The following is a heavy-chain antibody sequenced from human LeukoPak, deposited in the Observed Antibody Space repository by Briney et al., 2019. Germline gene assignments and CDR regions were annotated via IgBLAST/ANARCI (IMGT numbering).Heavy chain of an antibody. Sequence: GGSLRLSCAASGFTFSSYSMNWVRQAPGKGLEWVSSISSSSTYIYYADSVKGRFTISRDNAKSSLFLQMNSLRAEDTAVYYCARVTPPFGYNYNWFDPWGQGTLVTVSS. J-gene: IGHJ5*02. CDR1: GFTFSSYS. CDR3: ARVTPPFGYNYNWFDP. V-gene: IGHV3-21*01. D-gene: IGHD5-24*01. CDR2: ISSSSTYI.